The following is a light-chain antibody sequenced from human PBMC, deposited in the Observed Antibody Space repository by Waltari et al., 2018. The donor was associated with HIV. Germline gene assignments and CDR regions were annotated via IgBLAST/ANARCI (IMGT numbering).Light chain of an antibody. J-gene: IGLJ2*01. Sequence: QSALTQPASVSGSPGQSIPISCPGTSSDVGGYNLVSWYQQHPGKAPKLMIYEVCKRPSGCSNGFSGSKSGNTASLTISGLQAEDEADYYCCAYAGSTTYVIFGGGTKLTVL. CDR3: CAYAGSTTYVI. V-gene: IGLV2-23*02. CDR2: EVC. CDR1: SSDVGGYNL.